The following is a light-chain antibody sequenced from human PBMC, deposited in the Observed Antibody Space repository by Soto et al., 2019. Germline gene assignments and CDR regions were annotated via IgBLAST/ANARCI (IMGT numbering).Light chain of an antibody. J-gene: IGKJ4*01. CDR1: QSISSS. Sequence: EIVMTQSPVTLSVSPGEGATLSCRASQSISSSLAWYQQKPGQPPKLLIFGASTRATGIPARFSGSGSGTEFTLTITRLQSEDSAMYFCEQYGTWRPSLLTLGGGTKVEI. CDR2: GAS. V-gene: IGKV3-15*01. CDR3: EQYGTWRPSLLT.